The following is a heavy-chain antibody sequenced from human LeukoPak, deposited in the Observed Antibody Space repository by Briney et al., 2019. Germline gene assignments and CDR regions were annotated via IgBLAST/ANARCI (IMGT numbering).Heavy chain of an antibody. Sequence: SETLSLTCAVSGYSISSGYYWGWIRQPPGKGLEWIGSIYHSGSTYYNPSLKSRVTISVDTSKNQFSLKLSSVTAADTAVYYCARRENYYDSSGYSAVPPRLYNWFDPWGQGTLVTVSS. CDR3: ARRENYYDSSGYSAVPPRLYNWFDP. CDR1: GYSISSGYY. J-gene: IGHJ5*02. CDR2: IYHSGST. D-gene: IGHD3-22*01. V-gene: IGHV4-38-2*01.